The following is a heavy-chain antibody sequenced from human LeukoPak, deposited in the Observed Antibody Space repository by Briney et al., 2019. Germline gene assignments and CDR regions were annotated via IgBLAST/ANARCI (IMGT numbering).Heavy chain of an antibody. CDR2: IKQDGNEK. CDR3: SKDYHGHFEN. V-gene: IGHV3-7*05. Sequence: PGGSLRLSCAASRFTFSSYWMSWVRQAPGKGLEWVANIKQDGNEKYYVDSVKGRFTISRDNAKNSLYLQMNSLRVEDTAVDYCSKDYHGHFENWGQGTLVTVST. J-gene: IGHJ4*02. CDR1: RFTFSSYW. D-gene: IGHD3-16*02.